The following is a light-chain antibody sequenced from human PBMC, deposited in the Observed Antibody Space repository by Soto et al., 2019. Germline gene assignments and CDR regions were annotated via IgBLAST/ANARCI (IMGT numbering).Light chain of an antibody. CDR3: SSYRSGGTFV. J-gene: IGLJ1*01. CDR2: VVS. CDR1: SSDVGGYNY. V-gene: IGLV2-14*01. Sequence: QSVLTQPASVSGSPGQSIAISCAGTSSDVGGYNYVSWHQQYPGKAPKVLISVVSNRPSGVSNRFSGSKSRNTASLTISGLQAEDEADYYCSSYRSGGTFVFGSGTKVTVL.